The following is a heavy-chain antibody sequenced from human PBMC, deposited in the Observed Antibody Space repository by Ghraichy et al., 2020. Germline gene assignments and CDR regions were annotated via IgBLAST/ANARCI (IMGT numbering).Heavy chain of an antibody. V-gene: IGHV3-23*01. CDR3: ARGIVVVPAAMYYYGMDV. J-gene: IGHJ6*02. Sequence: GGSLRLSCAASGFTFSSYAMSWVRQAPGKGLEWVSAISGSGGSTYYADSVKGRFTISRDNSKNTLYLQMNSLRAEDTAVYYCARGIVVVPAAMYYYGMDVWGQGTTVTVSS. CDR1: GFTFSSYA. CDR2: ISGSGGST. D-gene: IGHD2-2*01.